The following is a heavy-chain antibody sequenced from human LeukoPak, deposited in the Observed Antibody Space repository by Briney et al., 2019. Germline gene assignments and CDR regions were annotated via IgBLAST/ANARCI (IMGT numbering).Heavy chain of an antibody. CDR2: IYHSGST. V-gene: IGHV4-30-2*01. Sequence: SETLSLTCAVSGGSISSGGYSWSWIRQPPGKGLEWIGYIYHSGSTYYNPSLKSRVTISVDTSKNQFSLKLSSVTAADTAVYYCARAQEMATILGVGQKYYFDYWGQGTLVTVSS. CDR3: ARAQEMATILGVGQKYYFDY. D-gene: IGHD5-24*01. J-gene: IGHJ4*02. CDR1: GGSISSGGYS.